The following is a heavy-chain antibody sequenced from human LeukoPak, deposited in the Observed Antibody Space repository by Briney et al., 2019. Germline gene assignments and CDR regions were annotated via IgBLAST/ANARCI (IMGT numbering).Heavy chain of an antibody. D-gene: IGHD3-16*01. CDR2: IRDDSDGT. CDR1: GFTFNKSP. CDR3: VKDLNWAFDY. V-gene: IGHV3-48*01. J-gene: IGHJ4*02. Sequence: GGSLRLSCAASGFTFNKSPMNWVRQAPGKGLEWISNIRDDSDGTTYADPVKGRFTISRDNAKNSLYLQINSLRAEDTAVYYCVKDLNWAFDYWGQGTLVTVSS.